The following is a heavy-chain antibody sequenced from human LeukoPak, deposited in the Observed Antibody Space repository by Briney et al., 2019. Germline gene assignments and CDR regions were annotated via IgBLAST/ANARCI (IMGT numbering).Heavy chain of an antibody. CDR2: ISYDGSNK. J-gene: IGHJ3*02. D-gene: IGHD3-10*01. Sequence: GGSLRLSCAASGFTFSSYAMHWVRQAPGKGLEWVAVISYDGSNKYYADSVKGRFTISRDNAKNSLYLQMNSLRAEDTAVYYCARDLRRAITMVRGAFDIWGQGTMVTVSS. CDR3: ARDLRRAITMVRGAFDI. CDR1: GFTFSSYA. V-gene: IGHV3-30-3*01.